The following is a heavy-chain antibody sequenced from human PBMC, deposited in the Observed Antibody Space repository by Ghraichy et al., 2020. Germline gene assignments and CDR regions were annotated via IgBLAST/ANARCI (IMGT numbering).Heavy chain of an antibody. CDR3: ARISVTTLAFDI. CDR1: GGSISSSSYY. V-gene: IGHV4-39*01. D-gene: IGHD4-17*01. Sequence: SETLSLTCTVSGGSISSSSYYWGWIRQPPGKGLEWIGSIYYSGSTYYNPSLKSRVTISVDTSKNQFSLKLSSVTAADTAVYYCARISVTTLAFDIWGQGTMVTVSS. CDR2: IYYSGST. J-gene: IGHJ3*02.